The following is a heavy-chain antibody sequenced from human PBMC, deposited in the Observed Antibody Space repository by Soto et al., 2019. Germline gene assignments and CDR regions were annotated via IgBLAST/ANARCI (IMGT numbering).Heavy chain of an antibody. CDR1: GYTFTSYG. D-gene: IGHD1-1*01. CDR2: ISAHNGNT. J-gene: IGHJ4*02. Sequence: QVHLVQSGAEGKKPGASLKVSCKGSGYTFTSYGITWGRQAPGQGLEWMGWISAHNGNTNYAQKLQGRVTVTTDTSTSTAYMELRSLRSDDTAVYYCARGRYGDYWGQGALVTVSS. V-gene: IGHV1-18*01. CDR3: ARGRYGDY.